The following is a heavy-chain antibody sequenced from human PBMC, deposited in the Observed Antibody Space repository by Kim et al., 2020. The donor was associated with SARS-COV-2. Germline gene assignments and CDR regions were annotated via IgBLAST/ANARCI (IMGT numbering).Heavy chain of an antibody. CDR2: MNPNSGNT. J-gene: IGHJ6*02. Sequence: ASVKVSCKASGYTFTSYDINWVRQATRQGLEWMGWMNPNSGNTGYAQKFQGRVTMTRNTSISTAYMELSSLRSEDTAVYYCARDLVVVAATLNYYGMDVWGQGTTVTVSS. V-gene: IGHV1-8*01. D-gene: IGHD2-15*01. CDR3: ARDLVVVAATLNYYGMDV. CDR1: GYTFTSYD.